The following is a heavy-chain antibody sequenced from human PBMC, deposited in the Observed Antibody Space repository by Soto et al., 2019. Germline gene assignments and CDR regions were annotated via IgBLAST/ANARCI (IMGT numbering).Heavy chain of an antibody. D-gene: IGHD2-15*01. J-gene: IGHJ6*03. V-gene: IGHV3-33*03. CDR2: IWYDGSNK. CDR1: GFTFSSYG. CDR3: AKALINCSGGSCYSRVSYYYYMDV. Sequence: GGSLRLSCAASGFTFSSYGMHWVRQAPGKGLEWVAVIWYDGSNKYYADSVKGRFTISRDNAKNSLYLQMNSLRAEDTALYYCAKALINCSGGSCYSRVSYYYYMDVWGKGTTVTVSS.